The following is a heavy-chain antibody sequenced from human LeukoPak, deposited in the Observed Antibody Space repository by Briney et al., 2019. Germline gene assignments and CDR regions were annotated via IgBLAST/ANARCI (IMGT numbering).Heavy chain of an antibody. J-gene: IGHJ4*02. CDR1: GFTVSSNY. CDR3: ARGTLKAAATDFDY. Sequence: GGSLRLSCVASGFTVSSNYMSWVRHAPGKGLEWVSGINWNGGSTGYADSVKGRFTISRDNAKNSLYLQMNSLRAEDTALYYCARGTLKAAATDFDYWGQGTLVTVSS. CDR2: INWNGGST. D-gene: IGHD6-13*01. V-gene: IGHV3-20*04.